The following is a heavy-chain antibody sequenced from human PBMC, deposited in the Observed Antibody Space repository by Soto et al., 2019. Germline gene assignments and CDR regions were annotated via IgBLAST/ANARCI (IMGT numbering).Heavy chain of an antibody. CDR2: IHYSGST. CDR3: ARHEGNGNVWPLDY. J-gene: IGHJ4*02. Sequence: SETLSLTCTVSGDSIGTTHSYWAWIRQSPGKGLEWFGNIHYSGSTYHMPSLRSRVTLSVDTSKNQFSLRLTSVTAEDTAVYYCARHEGNGNVWPLDYWGQGILVTVSS. CDR1: GDSIGTTHSY. D-gene: IGHD2-8*01. V-gene: IGHV4-39*01.